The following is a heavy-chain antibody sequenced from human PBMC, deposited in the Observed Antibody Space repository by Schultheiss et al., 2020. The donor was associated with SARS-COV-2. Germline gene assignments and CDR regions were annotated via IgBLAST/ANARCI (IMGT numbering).Heavy chain of an antibody. CDR2: ISSSRTI. CDR1: GFTFSDYY. V-gene: IGHV3-69-1*01. CDR3: ARVRSGANSPFDY. Sequence: GGSLRLSCADSGFTFSDYYMNWVRQAPGKGLEWVSCISSSRTIYYADSVKGRFTVSRDNAKNSLYLQMNSLRTEDTAVYYCARVRSGANSPFDYWGQGTLVTVSS. J-gene: IGHJ4*02. D-gene: IGHD2-15*01.